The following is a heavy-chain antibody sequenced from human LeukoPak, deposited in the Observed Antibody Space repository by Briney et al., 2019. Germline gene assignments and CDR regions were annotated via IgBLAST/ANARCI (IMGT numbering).Heavy chain of an antibody. CDR2: ISYDGSNK. V-gene: IGHV3-30-3*01. D-gene: IGHD3-22*01. CDR3: ARDYYDSSGYYRLGAFDI. Sequence: GRSLRLSCAASGFTFSSYAMHWVRQAPGKGLEWVAVISYDGSNKYYADSVKGRFTISRDNSKNTLYLQMNSRRAEDTAVYYCARDYYDSSGYYRLGAFDIWGQGTMVTVSS. CDR1: GFTFSSYA. J-gene: IGHJ3*02.